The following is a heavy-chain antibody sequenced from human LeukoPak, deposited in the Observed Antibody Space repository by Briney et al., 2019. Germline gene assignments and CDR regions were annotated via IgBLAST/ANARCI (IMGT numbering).Heavy chain of an antibody. V-gene: IGHV3-53*01. Sequence: GGSLRLSCAASGFTVSSNYMSWVRQAPGKGLEWVSVIYSGGSTYYADSVKGRFTISRDNSKNTLYLQMNSLRAEDTAVYYCARGPGYPSSYLDYWGQGTLVTVSS. J-gene: IGHJ4*02. CDR1: GFTVSSNY. CDR2: IYSGGST. CDR3: ARGPGYPSSYLDY. D-gene: IGHD2-2*01.